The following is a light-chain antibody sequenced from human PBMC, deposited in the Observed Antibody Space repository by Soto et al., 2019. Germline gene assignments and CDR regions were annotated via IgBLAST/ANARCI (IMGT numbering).Light chain of an antibody. CDR3: QQRFHTPSN. CDR1: QTISTY. V-gene: IGKV1-39*01. CDR2: AAS. Sequence: TYRANQTISTYLNWYQQKPGKAPNLLIYAASNLQSGVPSRFTGTGCGRHSTFTITRLQPEDPPTYSCQQRFHTPSNFRQGTRLEIK. J-gene: IGKJ5*01.